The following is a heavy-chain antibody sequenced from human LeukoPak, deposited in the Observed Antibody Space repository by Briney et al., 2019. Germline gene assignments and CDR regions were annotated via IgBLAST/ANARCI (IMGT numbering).Heavy chain of an antibody. Sequence: GGSLRLSCAASGFTFSNYIMSWVRQAPGKGLEWVSIISGSGGSTYYADSVKGRFTISRDNSKNTLYLQMNSLRAEDTAVYYCAKGSFWDRGNSYAHFDYWGQGTLVTVSS. J-gene: IGHJ4*02. D-gene: IGHD5-18*01. CDR3: AKGSFWDRGNSYAHFDY. CDR2: ISGSGGST. CDR1: GFTFSNYI. V-gene: IGHV3-23*01.